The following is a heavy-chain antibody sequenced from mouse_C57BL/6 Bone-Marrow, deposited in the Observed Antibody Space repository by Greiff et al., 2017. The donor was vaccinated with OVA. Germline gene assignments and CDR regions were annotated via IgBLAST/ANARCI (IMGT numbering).Heavy chain of an antibody. D-gene: IGHD1-1*01. V-gene: IGHV14-4*01. Sequence: VQLQQSGAGLVRPGASVKWSCTASGFNIKADYRPGLKQRPEQGRGGMGWIDPENGDTEYASKFQGKATITADTSSNTAYLQLSSLTSEDTAVYYCTTLYYGSSPFAYWGQGTLVTVSA. CDR1: GFNIKADY. CDR3: TTLYYGSSPFAY. CDR2: IDPENGDT. J-gene: IGHJ3*01.